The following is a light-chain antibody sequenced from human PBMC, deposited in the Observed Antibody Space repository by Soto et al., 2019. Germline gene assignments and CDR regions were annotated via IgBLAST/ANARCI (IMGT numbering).Light chain of an antibody. Sequence: EIVLTQSPATLSLSPGERATLSCRASQSISNYLAWYQQKPGQAPRLLIYDASNRATGVPDRFSGSGSGTDFTLTISRLEPEDFAVYYCHQYNNWPPWTFGQGTKVDIK. CDR1: QSISNY. CDR2: DAS. CDR3: HQYNNWPPWT. V-gene: IGKV3-11*01. J-gene: IGKJ1*01.